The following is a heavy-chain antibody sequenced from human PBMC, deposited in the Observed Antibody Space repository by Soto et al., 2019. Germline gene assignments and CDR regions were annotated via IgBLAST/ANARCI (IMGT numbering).Heavy chain of an antibody. CDR1: GYAFTSYG. D-gene: IGHD1-1*01. CDR2: INPNSGGT. J-gene: IGHJ4*02. V-gene: IGHV1-2*02. CDR3: AREPATAKPEGVDF. Sequence: ASVKVSCKASGYAFTSYGISFLRQAPGQGLEWMGWINPNSGGTKYAPKFQGGVTMTRDTSITTAYMELSRLRSGDTAVYYCAREPATAKPEGVDFWGQGTLVTVSS.